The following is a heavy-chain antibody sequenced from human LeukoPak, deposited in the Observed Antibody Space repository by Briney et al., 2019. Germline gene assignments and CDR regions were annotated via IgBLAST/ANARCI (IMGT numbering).Heavy chain of an antibody. D-gene: IGHD3-3*01. CDR2: ISYDANIGSNK. Sequence: GGSLRLSCAASGFMFSDYGMHWVRQAPGKGLEWVALISYDANIGSNKYYADSVKGRFTISRDNSKNTLYLQMNSLRAEDTAVYYCARDGGYDFWSGYYQDYWGQGTLVTVSS. J-gene: IGHJ4*02. CDR1: GFMFSDYG. V-gene: IGHV3-30*19. CDR3: ARDGGYDFWSGYYQDY.